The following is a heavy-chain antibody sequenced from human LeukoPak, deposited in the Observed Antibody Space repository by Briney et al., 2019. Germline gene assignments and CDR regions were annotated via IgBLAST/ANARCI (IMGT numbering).Heavy chain of an antibody. V-gene: IGHV4-4*02. CDR3: ASALLLLLGTTAEYYYYYMDV. CDR2: IYHSGST. Sequence: NWVRQPPGKGLEWIGEIYHSGSTNYNPSLKSRVTISVDKSKNQFSLKLSSVTAADTAVYYCASALLLLLGTTAEYYYYYMDVWGKGTTVTVSS. J-gene: IGHJ6*03. D-gene: IGHD2/OR15-2a*01.